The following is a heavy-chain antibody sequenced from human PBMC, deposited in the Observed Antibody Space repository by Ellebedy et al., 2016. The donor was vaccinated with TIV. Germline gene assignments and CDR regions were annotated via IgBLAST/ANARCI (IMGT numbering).Heavy chain of an antibody. V-gene: IGHV1-24*01. J-gene: IGHJ6*02. CDR1: GYTLTELS. CDR3: ATRRTPSGAPYYYYYGMDV. D-gene: IGHD1-26*01. Sequence: ASVKVSCKVSGYTLTELSMHWVRQAPGKGLEWMGGFDPEDGETIYAQKFQGRVTMTEDTSTDTAYMELSSLRSEDTAVYYCATRRTPSGAPYYYYYGMDVWGQGTTVTVSS. CDR2: FDPEDGET.